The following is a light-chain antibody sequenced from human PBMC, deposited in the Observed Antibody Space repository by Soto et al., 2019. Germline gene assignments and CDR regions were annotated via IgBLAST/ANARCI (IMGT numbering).Light chain of an antibody. Sequence: DIQMTQSPSSVSASVGDRVTIICRASQDIGTWLAWYQQKPGRTPKLLIYGASTLQSAVPSRFSGSGSGTEFTLTISRLQAEDVASYYCHQAYSYPWTFGQGTTVEI. CDR2: GAS. J-gene: IGKJ1*01. V-gene: IGKV1-12*01. CDR1: QDIGTW. CDR3: HQAYSYPWT.